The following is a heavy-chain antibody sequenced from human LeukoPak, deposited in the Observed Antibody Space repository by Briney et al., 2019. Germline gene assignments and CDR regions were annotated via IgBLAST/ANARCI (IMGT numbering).Heavy chain of an antibody. CDR2: ITSGFTP. V-gene: IGHV3-23*01. J-gene: IGHJ4*02. CDR1: GLTFSNYA. D-gene: IGHD1-26*01. CDR3: AKDYSDSRVGVVFFEY. Sequence: GGSLRLSCAASGLTFSNYAMSWFRQAPGKGLEWVSGITSGFTPHYADSVKGRFTISRDNSKNTFHLQMNSLRAEDTAVYYCAKDYSDSRVGVVFFEYWGQGTLVTVSS.